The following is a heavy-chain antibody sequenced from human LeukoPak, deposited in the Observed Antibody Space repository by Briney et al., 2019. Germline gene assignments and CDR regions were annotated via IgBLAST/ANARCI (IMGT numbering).Heavy chain of an antibody. D-gene: IGHD2-2*01. CDR2: IYTSGST. CDR1: GGSISSYY. CDR3: AGRYCSSTSCSYGDYYMDV. V-gene: IGHV4-4*07. Sequence: PSETLSLTRTVSGGSISSYYWSWIRQPAGKGLEWIGRIYTSGSTNYNPSLKSRVTMSVDTSKNQFSLKLSSVTAADTAVYYCAGRYCSSTSCSYGDYYMDVWGKGTTVTVSS. J-gene: IGHJ6*03.